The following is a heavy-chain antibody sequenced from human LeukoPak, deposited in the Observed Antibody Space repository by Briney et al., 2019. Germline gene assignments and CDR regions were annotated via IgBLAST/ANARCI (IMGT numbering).Heavy chain of an antibody. CDR1: GFTFSDYY. CDR2: ISSSGSTI. V-gene: IGHV3-11*04. CDR3: ARDGSTSFPFDY. Sequence: GGSLRLSCAASGFTFSDYYMSWIRQAPGKGLEWVSYISSSGSTIYYADSVKGRFTISRDNAKDSFYLQMNSLRAEDTAVYYCARDGSTSFPFDYWGQGTLVTVSS. D-gene: IGHD2-2*01. J-gene: IGHJ4*02.